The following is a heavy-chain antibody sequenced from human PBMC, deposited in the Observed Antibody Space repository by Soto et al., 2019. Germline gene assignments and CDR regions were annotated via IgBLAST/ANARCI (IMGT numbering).Heavy chain of an antibody. CDR3: AKALGMYCGGDCFDAFDV. Sequence: EVQLLESGGGLLQHGGSLRLSCAASGLTFNSYAMTWVRQAPGRGLEWVSGVDGSGFTSYHADSVKGRFTISRDNYKNTLYLQMSSLRAEDTAVYYCAKALGMYCGGDCFDAFDVWGKGAMVSVSS. CDR1: GLTFNSYA. D-gene: IGHD2-21*02. CDR2: VDGSGFTS. J-gene: IGHJ3*01. V-gene: IGHV3-23*01.